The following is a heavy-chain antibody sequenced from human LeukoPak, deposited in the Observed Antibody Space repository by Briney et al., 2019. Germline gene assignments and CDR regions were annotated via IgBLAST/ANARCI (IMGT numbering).Heavy chain of an antibody. CDR2: IYTSGST. Sequence: PSETLSLTCIVSGGSISGDYWSWIRQPAGKGPEWIGRIYTSGSTNSNPSLKSRVTMSLDTSKNQFSLKLSSVTAADTAVYYCAGEGIAAAEGTFDIWGQGTMVTVSS. CDR3: AGEGIAAAEGTFDI. D-gene: IGHD6-13*01. J-gene: IGHJ3*02. CDR1: GGSISGDY. V-gene: IGHV4-4*07.